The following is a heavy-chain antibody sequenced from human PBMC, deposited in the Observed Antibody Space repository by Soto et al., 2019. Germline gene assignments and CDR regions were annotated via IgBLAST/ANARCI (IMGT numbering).Heavy chain of an antibody. J-gene: IGHJ4*02. Sequence: QVQLVESGGGVVQPGRSLRLSCAASGFTFSSYAMHWVRQAPGKGLEWVAVISYDGSNKYYADSVKGRFTISRDNSKNTLYLQMNSLRAEDTAVYYCARDQRGYYDSSGYYYPLFLDYWGQGTLVTVSS. CDR2: ISYDGSNK. CDR3: ARDQRGYYDSSGYYYPLFLDY. D-gene: IGHD3-22*01. CDR1: GFTFSSYA. V-gene: IGHV3-30-3*01.